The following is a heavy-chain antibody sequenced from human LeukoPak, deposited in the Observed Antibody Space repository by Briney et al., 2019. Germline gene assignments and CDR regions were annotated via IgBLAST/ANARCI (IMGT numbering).Heavy chain of an antibody. V-gene: IGHV1-2*02. D-gene: IGHD2-2*02. Sequence: GASVKVSCKASGYTFTDYYIHWVRQAPGQALEWMGWINPSSGGTNFAQKFQGRVTMTRDTSISTAYMELSSLRSDDTAVYYCARRYCSSTNCYTPGFDPWGQGTLVTVSS. J-gene: IGHJ5*02. CDR1: GYTFTDYY. CDR3: ARRYCSSTNCYTPGFDP. CDR2: INPSSGGT.